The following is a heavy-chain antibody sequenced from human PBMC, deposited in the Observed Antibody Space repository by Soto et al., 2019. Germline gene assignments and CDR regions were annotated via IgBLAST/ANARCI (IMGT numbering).Heavy chain of an antibody. J-gene: IGHJ4*02. D-gene: IGHD3-10*01. V-gene: IGHV3-23*01. CDR2: ITDTGGDA. Sequence: GGSPRLSCAASGITFGIRAMSLVLQAPGEGLEWVSTITDTGGDAKYADSVRGRFTISRDNSKKTLYLQMSSLRADDSAVYFCARGSKDSYPGSRIFDFWGRGTLVTVSS. CDR1: GITFGIRA. CDR3: ARGSKDSYPGSRIFDF.